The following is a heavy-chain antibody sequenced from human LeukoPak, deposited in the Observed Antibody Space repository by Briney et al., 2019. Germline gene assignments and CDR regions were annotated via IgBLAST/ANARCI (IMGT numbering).Heavy chain of an antibody. CDR2: ISYDGSNK. V-gene: IGHV3-30-3*01. D-gene: IGHD6-6*01. CDR1: GFTFSSYA. Sequence: PGRSLRLSCAASGFTFSSYAMHWVRQAPGKGLEWVAVISYDGSNKYYADSVKGRFTISRDNSKNTLYPQMNSLRAEDTAVYYCARDYGSGQLALGYAFDIWGQGTMVTVSS. J-gene: IGHJ3*02. CDR3: ARDYGSGQLALGYAFDI.